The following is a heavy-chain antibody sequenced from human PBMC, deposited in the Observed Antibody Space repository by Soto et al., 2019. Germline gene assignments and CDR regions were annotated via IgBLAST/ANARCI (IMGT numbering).Heavy chain of an antibody. J-gene: IGHJ6*02. D-gene: IGHD2-21*02. CDR3: AREDDGGDTLDV. V-gene: IGHV4-30-4*08. Sequence: SETLSLTCTVSGGSISSDYYHWTWIRQSPERGLEWIGYIHHSGSILYNPSLKSRVTISVDTSKNQFSLHLGSVTAAETAVYFCAREDDGGDTLDVWGQGTTVTVSS. CDR2: IHHSGSI. CDR1: GGSISSDYYH.